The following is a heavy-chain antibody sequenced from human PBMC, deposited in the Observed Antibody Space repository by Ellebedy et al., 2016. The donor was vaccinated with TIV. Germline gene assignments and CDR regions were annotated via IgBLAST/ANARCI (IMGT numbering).Heavy chain of an antibody. D-gene: IGHD3-10*01. J-gene: IGHJ5*02. V-gene: IGHV4-31*03. CDR2: IYNSGRT. Sequence: LRLSCTVSGGSISSGDYYWSWIRQHPGKGLEWIGYIYNSGRTYYNPSLKRRVTISIDTSKSQFSLRLGSVTAADTAVYYCARALTMVRGGGFDPWGQGTLVTVSP. CDR3: ARALTMVRGGGFDP. CDR1: GGSISSGDYY.